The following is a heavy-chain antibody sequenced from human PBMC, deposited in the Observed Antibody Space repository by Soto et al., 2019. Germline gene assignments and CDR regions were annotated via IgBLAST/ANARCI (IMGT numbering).Heavy chain of an antibody. Sequence: GGSLRLSCAASGFTFSSYAMSWVRQAPGKGLEWVSAISGSGGSTYYADSVKGRFTISRDNSKNTLYLKMNSLRAEDTAVYYCAKDVGSPFYDFWSGYYPEPHFDYWGQGTLVTVSS. CDR1: GFTFSSYA. CDR2: ISGSGGST. V-gene: IGHV3-23*01. D-gene: IGHD3-3*01. CDR3: AKDVGSPFYDFWSGYYPEPHFDY. J-gene: IGHJ4*02.